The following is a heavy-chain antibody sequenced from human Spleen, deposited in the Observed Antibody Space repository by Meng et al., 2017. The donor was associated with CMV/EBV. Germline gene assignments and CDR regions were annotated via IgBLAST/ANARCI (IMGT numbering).Heavy chain of an antibody. Sequence: FAFSDYYMCWIRQAPGKGLEWSSYISGSGSTIYYADSMKGRISISRDNAKNSVFLQMSSLRAEDTAVYFCARGATYYYDSSGSFDQWGQGTLVTVSS. V-gene: IGHV3-11*01. CDR3: ARGATYYYDSSGSFDQ. CDR1: FAFSDYY. D-gene: IGHD3-22*01. J-gene: IGHJ4*02. CDR2: ISGSGSTI.